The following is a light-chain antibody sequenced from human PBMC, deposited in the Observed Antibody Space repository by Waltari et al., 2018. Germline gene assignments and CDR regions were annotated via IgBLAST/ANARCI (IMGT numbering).Light chain of an antibody. CDR2: DES. V-gene: IGLV3-21*04. J-gene: IGLJ3*02. CDR3: QVWNSVGDHLSGV. CDR1: KLGSRS. Sequence: SDVLTQPPSVSAAPGETARITCGGNKLGSRSVHWYQQRPGQAPVLVIYDESDRPSGIPERFSGSKSGNTATLIISRVEAGDEADDYCQVWNSVGDHLSGVFGGGTKLTV.